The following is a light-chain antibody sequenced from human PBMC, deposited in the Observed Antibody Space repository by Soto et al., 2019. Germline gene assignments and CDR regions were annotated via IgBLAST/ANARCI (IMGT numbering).Light chain of an antibody. V-gene: IGKV3-11*01. CDR1: QSVSSY. J-gene: IGKJ1*01. Sequence: EIVLTQSPATLSLSPGERATLSCRASQSVSSYLAWYQQKPGQAPRLLIYDASNRATGIPARFSGSGSGKDFTLTISSLEPEDFAVYYCQQRSNWPPTFDQGTKVEIK. CDR2: DAS. CDR3: QQRSNWPPT.